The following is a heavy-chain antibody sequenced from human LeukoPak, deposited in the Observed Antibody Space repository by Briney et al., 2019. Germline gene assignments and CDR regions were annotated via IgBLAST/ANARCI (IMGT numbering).Heavy chain of an antibody. V-gene: IGHV4-59*01. CDR1: GGSISSYY. D-gene: IGHD3-3*01. CDR2: TYYSGST. J-gene: IGHJ4*02. CDR3: ARSITIFGVVTQTRFFDY. Sequence: PSQTLSPTCTVSGGSISSYYWSWIRPPPGKGLEWIGYTYYSGSTNYNPSLKSRVTISVDTSKNQFSLKLSSVTAADTAVYYCARSITIFGVVTQTRFFDYWGQGTLVTVSS.